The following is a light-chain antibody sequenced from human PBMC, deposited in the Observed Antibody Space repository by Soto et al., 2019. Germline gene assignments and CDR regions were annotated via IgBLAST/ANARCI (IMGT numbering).Light chain of an antibody. J-gene: IGLJ2*01. Sequence: QSVLTQPASVSGSPGQSITISCTGTSSDVGGYNYVSWYQQHPGKAPKLVIYDVSNRPSGVSNRFSGSKSGNTASLTISGLQSEDDADYYCSTYTGSSTPVVFGGGTQLTVL. CDR3: STYTGSSTPVV. CDR1: SSDVGGYNY. CDR2: DVS. V-gene: IGLV2-14*01.